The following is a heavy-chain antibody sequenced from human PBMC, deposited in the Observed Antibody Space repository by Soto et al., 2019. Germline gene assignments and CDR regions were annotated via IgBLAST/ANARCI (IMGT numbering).Heavy chain of an antibody. Sequence: VESLKISCKGSGYIFTSYWICCFLEMPVKVLEWMGIIYPGDSDTRYSPSFQGQVTISADKSISTAYLQWSSLKASDTAMYYCARHSLWFGESSFYGMDVWGQGTTVTVSS. V-gene: IGHV5-51*01. J-gene: IGHJ6*02. CDR2: IYPGDSDT. CDR1: GYIFTSYW. D-gene: IGHD3-10*01. CDR3: ARHSLWFGESSFYGMDV.